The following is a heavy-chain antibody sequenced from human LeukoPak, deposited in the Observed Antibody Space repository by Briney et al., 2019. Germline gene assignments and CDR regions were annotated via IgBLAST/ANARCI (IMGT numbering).Heavy chain of an antibody. D-gene: IGHD3-3*01. Sequence: SETLSLTCAVYGGSFSGYHWSWIRQPPGKGLEWIGEINHSGSTNYNPSLKSRVTISVDTSKNQFSLKLSSVTAADTAVYYCARTPRRITIFGVAPNYFDYWGQGTLVTVSS. J-gene: IGHJ4*02. CDR3: ARTPRRITIFGVAPNYFDY. CDR2: INHSGST. V-gene: IGHV4-34*01. CDR1: GGSFSGYH.